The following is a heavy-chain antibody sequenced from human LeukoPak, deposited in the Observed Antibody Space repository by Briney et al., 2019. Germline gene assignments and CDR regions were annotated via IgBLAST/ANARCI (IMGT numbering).Heavy chain of an antibody. CDR2: INHSGST. CDR3: ATTSSPSGPFDY. D-gene: IGHD6-25*01. V-gene: IGHV4-34*01. CDR1: GGSFSGYY. J-gene: IGHJ4*02. Sequence: SETLSLTYAVYGGSFSGYYWSWIRQPPGKGLEWIGEINHSGSTNYNPSLKSRVTISVDTSKNQFSLKLSSVTAADTAVYYCATTSSPSGPFDYWGQGTLVTVSS.